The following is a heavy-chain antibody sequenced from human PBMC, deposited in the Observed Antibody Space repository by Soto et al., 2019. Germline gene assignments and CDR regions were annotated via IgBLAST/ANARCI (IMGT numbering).Heavy chain of an antibody. CDR2: ISYDGSNK. CDR1: GFTFSSYA. CDR3: ARDIVVVPAADYYYGMDV. J-gene: IGHJ6*02. V-gene: IGHV3-30-3*01. D-gene: IGHD2-2*01. Sequence: LRLSCAASGFTFSSYAMHWVRQAPGKGLEWVAVISYDGSNKYYADSVKGRFTISRDNSKNTLYLQMNSLRAEDTAVYYCARDIVVVPAADYYYGMDVWGQGTTVTVSS.